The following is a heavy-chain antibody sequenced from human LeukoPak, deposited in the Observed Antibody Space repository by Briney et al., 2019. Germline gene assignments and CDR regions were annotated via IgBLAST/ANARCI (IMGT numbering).Heavy chain of an antibody. J-gene: IGHJ6*03. D-gene: IGHD3-10*01. CDR3: ARSGRGVDSFYFYMDV. CDR1: GFTFSQYW. CDR2: IKQDGSEKQDGSEK. V-gene: IGHV3-7*01. Sequence: GGSLRLSCAASGFTFSQYWMSWVRQAPGKGLEWVANIKQDGSEKQDGSEKNYVDSVKGRFTISRDNAKNSLYLQMNSLRAEDTAVHYCARSGRGVDSFYFYMDVWGKGTTVTVSS.